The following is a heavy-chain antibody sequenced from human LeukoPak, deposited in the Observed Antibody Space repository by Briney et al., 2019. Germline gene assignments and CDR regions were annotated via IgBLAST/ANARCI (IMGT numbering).Heavy chain of an antibody. Sequence: PSETLSLTCTVSGVTISSYYWTWLWQPPGKGLEWIGYIYYSGSTNYNPSLKSRVTISVDTSKNQFSLKLSSVTAVGTAVHYCARYSIAATYYFDYWGQGTLVTVSS. J-gene: IGHJ4*02. CDR1: GVTISSYY. D-gene: IGHD6-13*01. CDR2: IYYSGST. V-gene: IGHV4-59*01. CDR3: ARYSIAATYYFDY.